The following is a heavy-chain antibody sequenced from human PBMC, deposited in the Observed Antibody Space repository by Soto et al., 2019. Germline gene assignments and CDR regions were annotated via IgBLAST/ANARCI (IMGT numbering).Heavy chain of an antibody. CDR2: INHSGST. J-gene: IGHJ6*04. V-gene: IGHV4-34*01. CDR3: ERVRSGYYYGYYYYGMDV. Sequence: SETLSLTCAVYGGSFSGYYWSWIRQPPGKGLEWIGEINHSGSTNYNPSLKSRVTISVDTSKNQFSLKLSSVTAADTAVYYCERVRSGYYYGYYYYGMDVWGKGTTGTVSS. D-gene: IGHD3-22*01. CDR1: GGSFSGYY.